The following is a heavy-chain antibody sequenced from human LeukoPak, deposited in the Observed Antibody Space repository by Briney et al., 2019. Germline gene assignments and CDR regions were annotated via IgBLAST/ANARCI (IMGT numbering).Heavy chain of an antibody. V-gene: IGHV3-21*01. J-gene: IGHJ4*02. D-gene: IGHD1-1*01. CDR1: GFTFSSFG. CDR3: ARNWNYYDQ. Sequence: GGSLRLSCAVSGFTFSSFGMNWVRQAPGKGLEWVSSISSSGNYIYYADSVKGRFPISRDNAKNSLYLQMNSLRAEDTALYHCARNWNYYDQWGQGTLVTVSS. CDR2: ISSSGNYI.